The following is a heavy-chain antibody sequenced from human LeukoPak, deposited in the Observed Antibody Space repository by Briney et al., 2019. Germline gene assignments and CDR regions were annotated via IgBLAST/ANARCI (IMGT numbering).Heavy chain of an antibody. D-gene: IGHD3-3*01. J-gene: IGHJ4*02. CDR1: GFTFSSYG. Sequence: PGGSLRLSCAASGFTFSSYGMHWVRQAPGKGLEWVAFIRYDGSNKYYADSVEGRFTISRDNSKNTLYLQMSSLRAEDTAVYYCAKDGQPFWSDCFDYWGQGTLVTVSS. CDR3: AKDGQPFWSDCFDY. V-gene: IGHV3-30*02. CDR2: IRYDGSNK.